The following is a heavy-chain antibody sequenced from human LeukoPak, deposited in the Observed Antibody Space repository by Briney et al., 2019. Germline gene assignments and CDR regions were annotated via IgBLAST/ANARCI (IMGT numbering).Heavy chain of an antibody. J-gene: IGHJ4*02. D-gene: IGHD3-10*01. CDR2: IYYSGST. CDR3: ARDLDHSRSYFYFDY. Sequence: SETLSLTCTVSGGSISSYYWSWIRQPPGKGLEWIGYIYYSGSTNYNPSLKSRVTISVDTSKNQFSLKLSSVTAADTAVYYCARDLDHSRSYFYFDYWGQGTLVTVSS. CDR1: GGSISSYY. V-gene: IGHV4-59*01.